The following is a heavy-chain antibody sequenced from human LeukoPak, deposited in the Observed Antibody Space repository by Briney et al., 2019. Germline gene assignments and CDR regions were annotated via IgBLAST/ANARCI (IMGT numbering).Heavy chain of an antibody. D-gene: IGHD3-10*01. CDR3: ASDVGRVDAFDI. Sequence: GGSLKLSCAASGFTVSSNYMSWVRQAPGKGLEWVSVIYSGGSTYYADSVKGRFTISRDNSKNTLYLQMNSLRAEDTAVYYCASDVGRVDAFDIWGQGTMVTVSS. J-gene: IGHJ3*02. V-gene: IGHV3-66*02. CDR2: IYSGGST. CDR1: GFTVSSNY.